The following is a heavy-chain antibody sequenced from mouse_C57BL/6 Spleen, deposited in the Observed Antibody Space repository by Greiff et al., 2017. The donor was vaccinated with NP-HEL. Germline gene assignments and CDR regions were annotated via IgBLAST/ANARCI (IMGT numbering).Heavy chain of an antibody. CDR3: ARWAGTSDYYFDY. J-gene: IGHJ2*01. V-gene: IGHV1-18*01. CDR1: GYTFTDYN. Sequence: VQLQQSGPELVKPGASVKIPCKASGYTFTDYNMDWVKQSHGKSLEWIGDINPNNGGTIYNQKFKGKATLTVDKSSSTAYMELRSLTSEDTAVYYCARWAGTSDYYFDYWGQGTTLTVSS. CDR2: INPNNGGT. D-gene: IGHD4-1*01.